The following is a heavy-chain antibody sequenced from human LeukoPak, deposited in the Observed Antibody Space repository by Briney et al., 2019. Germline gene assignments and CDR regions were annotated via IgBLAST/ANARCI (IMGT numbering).Heavy chain of an antibody. J-gene: IGHJ4*02. CDR1: GFTFSSFW. D-gene: IGHD1-1*01. CDR3: ARDSNSYFDY. Sequence: GGSLRLSCAASGFTFSSFWMHWVCQAPGKGLVWVSRINRDGSNTGNADSVKGRFTISRDNARNTLYLQMNSLRAEDTAVYYCARDSNSYFDYWGLGSLVTVSS. CDR2: INRDGSNT. V-gene: IGHV3-74*01.